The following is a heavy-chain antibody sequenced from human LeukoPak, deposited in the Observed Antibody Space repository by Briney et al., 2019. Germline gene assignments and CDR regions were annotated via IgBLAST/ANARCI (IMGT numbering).Heavy chain of an antibody. J-gene: IGHJ4*02. V-gene: IGHV4-34*01. Sequence: NPSETLSLTCAVYGGSFSGYYWSWIRQPPGKGLEWIGEINHSGSTNYNPSHKSRVTISVDTSKNQFSLKLSSVTAADTAVYYCARGRNWGSRTRKAVYYFDYWGQGTLVTVSS. CDR1: GGSFSGYY. D-gene: IGHD7-27*01. CDR3: ARGRNWGSRTRKAVYYFDY. CDR2: INHSGST.